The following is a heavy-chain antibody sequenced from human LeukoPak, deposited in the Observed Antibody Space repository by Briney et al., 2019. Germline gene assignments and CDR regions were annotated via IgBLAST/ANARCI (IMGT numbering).Heavy chain of an antibody. J-gene: IGHJ6*02. D-gene: IGHD3-22*01. Sequence: GASVKVSCKASGYTFTSYDINWVRQATGQGLEWMGWMNPNSGNTGYAQKFQGRVTMTRNTSISTAYMELSSLRSEDTAVYYCARRGYYDSSGYYLDYYYYYGMDVWGQGTTVTVSS. V-gene: IGHV1-8*01. CDR2: MNPNSGNT. CDR1: GYTFTSYD. CDR3: ARRGYYDSSGYYLDYYYYYGMDV.